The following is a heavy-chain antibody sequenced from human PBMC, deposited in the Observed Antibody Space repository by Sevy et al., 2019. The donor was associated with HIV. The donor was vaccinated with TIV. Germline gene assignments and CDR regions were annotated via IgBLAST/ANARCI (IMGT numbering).Heavy chain of an antibody. D-gene: IGHD3-10*01. CDR2: IGTAGDT. J-gene: IGHJ6*02. CDR3: AREVPGSLYGMDV. CDR1: GFIFSSYD. Sequence: GSLRLSCAASGFIFSSYDIHWVRQPTGKGLEWVSGIGTAGDTYYPGSVKGRFTISRENAKNSVYLQMNSLRAGDTAVYYCAREVPGSLYGMDVWGQGTTVTVSS. V-gene: IGHV3-13*01.